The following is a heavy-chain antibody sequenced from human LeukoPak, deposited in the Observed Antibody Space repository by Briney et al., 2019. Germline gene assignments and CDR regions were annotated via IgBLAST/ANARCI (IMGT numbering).Heavy chain of an antibody. V-gene: IGHV3-11*06. J-gene: IGHJ4*02. CDR2: IGIDSGNT. D-gene: IGHD1-1*01. Sequence: PGGCLRLSCTASGFPFIEYSMNWIRQVPGKGLEWIAYIGIDSGNTNYADSVRGRFTISADKTKNSLYLQMNSLRVEDTAVYYCARDHNYVFDNWGQGTLVSVAS. CDR3: ARDHNYVFDN. CDR1: GFPFIEYS.